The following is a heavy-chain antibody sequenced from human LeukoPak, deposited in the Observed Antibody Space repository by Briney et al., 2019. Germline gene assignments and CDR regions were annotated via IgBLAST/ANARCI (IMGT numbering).Heavy chain of an antibody. CDR3: ARRDCVGDCYSNWFDP. Sequence: ASVKVSCKASGYTFISYHMHWVRQAPGQGLEWMGIINPRGGSTGYAQKFQGRITMTTDMSTRTVYMELSGLESEDTAVYYCARRDCVGDCYSNWFDPWGQGTLVTVSS. CDR1: GYTFISYH. J-gene: IGHJ5*02. CDR2: INPRGGST. V-gene: IGHV1-46*01. D-gene: IGHD2-21*02.